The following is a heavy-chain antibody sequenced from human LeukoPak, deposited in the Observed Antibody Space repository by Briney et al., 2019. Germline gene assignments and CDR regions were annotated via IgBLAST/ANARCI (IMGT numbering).Heavy chain of an antibody. V-gene: IGHV3-21*01. D-gene: IGHD3-22*01. CDR2: ISSSSSYI. J-gene: IGHJ4*02. CDR1: GFTFSSYS. Sequence: GGSLRLSCAASGFTFSSYSTNWVRQAPGKGLEWVSSISSSSSYIYYADSVKGRFTISRDNAKNSLYLQMNSLRAEDTAVYYCASRDDSSGLYFDYWGQGTLVTVSS. CDR3: ASRDDSSGLYFDY.